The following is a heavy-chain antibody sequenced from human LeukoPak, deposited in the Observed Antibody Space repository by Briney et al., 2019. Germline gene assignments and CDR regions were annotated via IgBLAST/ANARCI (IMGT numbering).Heavy chain of an antibody. D-gene: IGHD2-15*01. CDR1: GGSISSSSYY. J-gene: IGHJ4*02. CDR2: IYYSGTT. CDR3: ARDPVVVVAATPSRSFDY. Sequence: SETLSLTCTVSGGSISSSSYYWVWIRQPPGNELEAIVRIYYSGTTYYNPSLKSRVTISVDTSRNQFSLKLSSVTAADTAVYYCARDPVVVVAATPSRSFDYWGQGTLVTVSS. V-gene: IGHV4-39*07.